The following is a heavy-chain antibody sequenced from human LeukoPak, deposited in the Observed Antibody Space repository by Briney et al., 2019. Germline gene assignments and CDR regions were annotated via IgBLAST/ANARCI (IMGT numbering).Heavy chain of an antibody. V-gene: IGHV1-2*02. CDR2: INPNSGGT. D-gene: IGHD6-19*01. CDR3: ARDRSTTVAGTGGF. CDR1: GYTFTGYH. J-gene: IGHJ4*02. Sequence: ASVKVSCKASGYTFTGYHMHWVRQAPGQGLEWMGWINPNSGGTNYAQKFQGRVTMTRDTSINTAYMELSRLRSDDTAVFYCARDRSTTVAGTGGFWGQGTLVTVSS.